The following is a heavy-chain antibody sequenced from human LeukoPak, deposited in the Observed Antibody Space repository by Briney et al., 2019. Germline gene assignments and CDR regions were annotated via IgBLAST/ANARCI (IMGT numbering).Heavy chain of an antibody. D-gene: IGHD7-27*01. CDR1: GFTFSNAW. CDR2: ISGSGGST. Sequence: SGGSLRLSCAASGFTFSNAWMSWVRQAPGKGLEWVSAISGSGGSTYYADSVKGRFTISRDNSKNTLYLQMNSLRAEDTAVYYCAPPWGQGYWGQGTLVTVSS. V-gene: IGHV3-23*01. CDR3: APPWGQGY. J-gene: IGHJ4*02.